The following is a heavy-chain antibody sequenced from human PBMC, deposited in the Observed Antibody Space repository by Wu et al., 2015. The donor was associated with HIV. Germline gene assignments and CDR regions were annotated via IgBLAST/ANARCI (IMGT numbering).Heavy chain of an antibody. CDR2: ISAYNGNT. V-gene: IGHV1-18*01. Sequence: QVQLVQSGAEVKKPGASVKVSCKASGYTFTSYGISWVRQAPGQGLEWMGWISAYNGNTNYAQKLQGRVTMTTDTSTSTAYMELRSLRSDDTAVYYCARRGYYDSSGYYYVFVIDYWGQGTLVTVSS. CDR1: GYTFTSYG. D-gene: IGHD3-22*01. J-gene: IGHJ4*02. CDR3: ARRGYYDSSGYYYVFVIDY.